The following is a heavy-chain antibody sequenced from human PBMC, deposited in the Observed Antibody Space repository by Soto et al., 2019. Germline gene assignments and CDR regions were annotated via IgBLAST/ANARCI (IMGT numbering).Heavy chain of an antibody. D-gene: IGHD2-2*01. CDR3: ARGNVEDIVVVPAASNWFDP. V-gene: IGHV1-3*01. CDR1: GYTFTSYA. Sequence: ASVKVSCKASGYTFTSYAMHWVRQAPGQRLEWMGWINAGNGNTKYSQKFQGRVTITRDTSASTAYMELSSLRSEDTAVYYCARGNVEDIVVVPAASNWFDPWGQGTLVTVSS. J-gene: IGHJ5*02. CDR2: INAGNGNT.